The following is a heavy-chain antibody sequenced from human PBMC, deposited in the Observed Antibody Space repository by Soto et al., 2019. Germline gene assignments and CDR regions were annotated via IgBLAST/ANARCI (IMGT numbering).Heavy chain of an antibody. Sequence: VRLSCAASGFTFSNYAMSWVRQAPGKGLEWVSAISGSGGSTYYADSVKGRFTISRDNSKNTLYLQMNSPRAEDTAVYYCAKDATYLDTSGYSFAGYWGQGTLVTVSS. CDR2: ISGSGGST. V-gene: IGHV3-23*01. CDR1: GFTFSNYA. D-gene: IGHD3-22*01. J-gene: IGHJ4*02. CDR3: AKDATYLDTSGYSFAGY.